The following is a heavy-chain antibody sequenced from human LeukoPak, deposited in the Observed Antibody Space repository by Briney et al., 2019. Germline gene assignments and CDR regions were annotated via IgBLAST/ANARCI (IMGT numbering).Heavy chain of an antibody. Sequence: GGSLRLSCAASGFTVSGSHMSWVRQAPGKGLEWISAIYTGGTTYYSDSVEGRFTISRDKSKNTLYLHMDSLRVEDTAVYYCARDQATSGGGLDSWGQGTLVTVSS. CDR1: GFTVSGSH. D-gene: IGHD3-16*01. CDR3: ARDQATSGGGLDS. CDR2: IYTGGTT. V-gene: IGHV3-53*01. J-gene: IGHJ4*02.